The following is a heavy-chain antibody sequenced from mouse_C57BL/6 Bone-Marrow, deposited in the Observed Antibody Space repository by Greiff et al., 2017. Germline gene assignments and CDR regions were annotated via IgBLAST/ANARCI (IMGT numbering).Heavy chain of an antibody. J-gene: IGHJ4*01. CDR2: IDPENGDT. D-gene: IGHD1-1*01. V-gene: IGHV14-4*01. Sequence: EVQLQQSGAELVRPGASVKLSCTASGFNIKDDYMHWVKPRPEQGLEWIGWIDPENGDTDYASKFQGKATITADTSSNTTYLQLSSLTSEDTAVYYCTTHGSSYGGAMDYWGQGTSVTVSS. CDR1: GFNIKDDY. CDR3: TTHGSSYGGAMDY.